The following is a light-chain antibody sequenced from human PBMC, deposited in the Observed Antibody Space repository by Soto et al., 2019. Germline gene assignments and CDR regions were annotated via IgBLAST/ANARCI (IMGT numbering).Light chain of an antibody. CDR3: QQYGSSRGT. CDR1: QSVSTSY. J-gene: IGKJ1*01. CDR2: GAS. V-gene: IGKV3-20*01. Sequence: DIVLTQSPGTLSLSPGDRATLSFRASQSVSTSYLAWYQQKPGQAPRLLIYGASSRATGIPDRFSGSGSGTDFTLTISRLEPEDFAVYYCQQYGSSRGTFGQGTKVDIK.